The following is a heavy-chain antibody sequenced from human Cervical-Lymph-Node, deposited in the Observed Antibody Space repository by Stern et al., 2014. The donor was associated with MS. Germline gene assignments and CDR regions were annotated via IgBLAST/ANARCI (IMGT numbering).Heavy chain of an antibody. V-gene: IGHV4-61*02. CDR1: GGSISSGSYY. Sequence: QLQLQESGPGLVKPSQTLSLTCTVSGGSISSGSYYWSWIRQPAGKGLEWIGRIYTSGSTNYNPSLKSRVTISIDTSKSQFSLKLSSVTAADTAVYYCARAFMTTVITLDYWGQGTLVTVSS. J-gene: IGHJ4*02. CDR2: IYTSGST. CDR3: ARAFMTTVITLDY. D-gene: IGHD4-17*01.